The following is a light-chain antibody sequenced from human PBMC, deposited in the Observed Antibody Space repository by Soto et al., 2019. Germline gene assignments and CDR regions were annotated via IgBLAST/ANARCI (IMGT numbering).Light chain of an antibody. CDR3: QQYDRFPYT. J-gene: IGKJ2*01. Sequence: DIQMTQSPSTLSSSVGDTVTITCRASQSLSYCLAWYQQKPGQAPKLLIHKASTIESGVPSRFSGSGSGTEFTLTISSLQPDDFATFYCQQYDRFPYTFGQGTKLEIK. CDR2: KAS. V-gene: IGKV1-5*03. CDR1: QSLSYC.